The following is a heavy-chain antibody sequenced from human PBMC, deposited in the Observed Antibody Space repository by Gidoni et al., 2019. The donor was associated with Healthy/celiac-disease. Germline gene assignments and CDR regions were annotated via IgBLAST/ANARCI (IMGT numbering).Heavy chain of an antibody. J-gene: IGHJ1*01. D-gene: IGHD3-22*01. CDR3: ARDGFGDGSSGLGQFQH. V-gene: IGHV4-31*03. CDR1: GGSISSGGYS. CDR2: IYYSGST. Sequence: QVQLQESGPGLVKPSQTLSLTCTVSGGSISSGGYSWSWIGQHPGKGLEWIGYIYYSGSTYYNPSLKSRVTISVDTSKNQFSLKLSSVTAADTAVYYCARDGFGDGSSGLGQFQHWGQGTLVTVSS.